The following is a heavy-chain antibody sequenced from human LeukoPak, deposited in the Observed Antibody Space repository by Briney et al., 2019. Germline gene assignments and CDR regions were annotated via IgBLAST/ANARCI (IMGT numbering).Heavy chain of an antibody. CDR1: GFTFSSYA. CDR2: ISGSGGST. CDR3: AKFLPTHIVVANYYFDY. V-gene: IGHV3-23*01. D-gene: IGHD2-21*01. Sequence: GGSLRLSCAASGFTFSSYAMSWVRQAPGKGLEWVSAISGSGGSTYYADSVKGRFTISRDNSKTTLYLQMNSLRAEDAAVYYCAKFLPTHIVVANYYFDYWGQGTLVTVSS. J-gene: IGHJ4*02.